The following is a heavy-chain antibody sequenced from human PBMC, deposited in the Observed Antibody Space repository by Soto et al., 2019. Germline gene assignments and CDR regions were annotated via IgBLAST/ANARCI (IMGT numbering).Heavy chain of an antibody. CDR1: GAPVTFNH. CDR2: LVFTGPN. J-gene: IGHJ6*02. CDR3: ARARADSAGSSLGRRLDV. D-gene: IGHD3-10*01. Sequence: PAETLTPTWIVSGAPVTFNHSHWSWIRQRTGKGGEWTAHLVFTGPNTSSPSLKSRVTMSIDSSKTQFSLKLTSVTAADSAIYYCARARADSAGSSLGRRLDVWGQGTTVTVYS. V-gene: IGHV4-59*02.